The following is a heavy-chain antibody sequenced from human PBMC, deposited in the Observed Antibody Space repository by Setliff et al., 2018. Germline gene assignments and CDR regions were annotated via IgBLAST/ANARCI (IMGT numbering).Heavy chain of an antibody. V-gene: IGHV4-39*01. CDR1: GGSISSSSYY. CDR3: ASRITIFGVVD. CDR2: IYYSGST. Sequence: SETLSLTCTVSGGSISSSSYYWGWIRQPPGKGLEWIGSIYYSGSTYYNPSLKSRVTISVDTSKNQFSLKLSSVTAADTAVHYCASRITIFGVVDWGQGTLVTVS. J-gene: IGHJ4*02. D-gene: IGHD3-3*01.